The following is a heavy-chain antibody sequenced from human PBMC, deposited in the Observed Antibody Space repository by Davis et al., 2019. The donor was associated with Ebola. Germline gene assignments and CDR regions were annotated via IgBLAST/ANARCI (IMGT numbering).Heavy chain of an antibody. V-gene: IGHV3-73*01. D-gene: IGHD3-16*01. CDR3: TRLDYGMDV. CDR1: GFTVSGNY. Sequence: GGSLRLSCAASGFTVSGNYMGWVRQAPGKGLEWVGRMRTKTNNYATAYAPAVKGRFSISREDSRSTAWLHLSSLKIEDTARYYCTRLDYGMDVWGRGTMVTVS. CDR2: MRTKTNNYAT. J-gene: IGHJ6*02.